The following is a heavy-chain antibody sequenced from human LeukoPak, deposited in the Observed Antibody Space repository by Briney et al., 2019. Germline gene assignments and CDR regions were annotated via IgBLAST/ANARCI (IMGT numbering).Heavy chain of an antibody. CDR3: ARDPSGGDY. V-gene: IGHV3-21*01. CDR1: GFTFSSYN. Sequence: AGGSLRLSCAASGFTFSSYNMNWVRQAPGKGLEWVSSISSSSSYMYYADSVKGRFTISRDNAKNSLYLQMNSLRAEDTAVYYCARDPSGGDYWGQGTLVTVSS. CDR2: ISSSSSYM. J-gene: IGHJ4*02. D-gene: IGHD3-10*01.